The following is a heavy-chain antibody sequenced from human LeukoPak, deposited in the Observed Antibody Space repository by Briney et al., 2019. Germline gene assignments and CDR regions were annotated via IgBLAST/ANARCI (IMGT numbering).Heavy chain of an antibody. Sequence: PSETLSLTCAVSGYSISSGYYWGWIRQPPGKGLEWIGSIYHSGSTYYNPSLKSRVTISVDTSKNQFSLKLSSVTAADTAVYYCARSEPRGYSYGLYYYYMDVCGKGTTVTVSS. D-gene: IGHD5-18*01. J-gene: IGHJ6*03. CDR3: ARSEPRGYSYGLYYYYMDV. V-gene: IGHV4-38-2*01. CDR2: IYHSGST. CDR1: GYSISSGYY.